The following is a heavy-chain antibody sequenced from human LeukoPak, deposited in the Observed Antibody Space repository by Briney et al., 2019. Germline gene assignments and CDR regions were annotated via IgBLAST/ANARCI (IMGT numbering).Heavy chain of an antibody. V-gene: IGHV4-39*01. CDR3: ATFPPSYYYDNSGPS. CDR1: GGSISSSSYY. J-gene: IGHJ5*02. CDR2: IYYSGST. D-gene: IGHD3-22*01. Sequence: SETLSLTCTVSGGSISSSSYYWGWIRQPPGKGLEWIGSIYYSGSTYYNPSLKSRVTISVDTSKNQFSLKLSSVTAADTAVYYCATFPPSYYYDNSGPSWGQGTLVTVSS.